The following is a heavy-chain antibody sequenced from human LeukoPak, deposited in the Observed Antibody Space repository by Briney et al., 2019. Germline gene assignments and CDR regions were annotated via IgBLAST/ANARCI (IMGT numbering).Heavy chain of an antibody. V-gene: IGHV4-34*01. CDR3: ARYCSGGSCYNWFDP. Sequence: SETLSITCAVYGGSFSGYHWTWIRQSTGKGLEWIGDINPSGSTYYNPSLKSRVTISVDRSKNQFSLKLSSVTAADTAVYYCARYCSGGSCYNWFDPWGQGTLVTVSS. D-gene: IGHD2-15*01. CDR1: GGSFSGYH. J-gene: IGHJ5*02. CDR2: INPSGST.